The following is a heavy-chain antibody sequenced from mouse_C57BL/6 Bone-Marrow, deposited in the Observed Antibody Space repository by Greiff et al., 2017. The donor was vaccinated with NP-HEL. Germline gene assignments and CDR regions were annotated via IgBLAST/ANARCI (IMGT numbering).Heavy chain of an antibody. D-gene: IGHD2-1*01. CDR3: ASEGLYYPYWYFDV. Sequence: QVQLQQSGAELVRPGTSVKVSCKASGYAFTNYLIEWVKQRPGQGLEWIGVINPGSGGTNYNEKFKGKATMTADKSSSTASMQLSSLTSEDSAVYFCASEGLYYPYWYFDVWGTGTTVTVSS. CDR1: GYAFTNYL. J-gene: IGHJ1*03. CDR2: INPGSGGT. V-gene: IGHV1-54*01.